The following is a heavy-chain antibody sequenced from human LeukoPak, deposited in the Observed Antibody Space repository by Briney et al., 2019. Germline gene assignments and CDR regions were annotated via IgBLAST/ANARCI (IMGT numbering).Heavy chain of an antibody. J-gene: IGHJ4*02. CDR1: GYTFTDYY. D-gene: IGHD3-9*01. CDR2: INPDSGGT. CDR3: ARDHGYYDVLTRNYHLYFFDY. V-gene: IGHV1-2*02. Sequence: ASVNVSCKASGYTFTDYYIHWVRQAPGQGLEWMGWINPDSGGTNYPQKFQGRVTMTRDTSISTAYMELSRLRSDDTAVYYCARDHGYYDVLTRNYHLYFFDYWGQGTLVTVSS.